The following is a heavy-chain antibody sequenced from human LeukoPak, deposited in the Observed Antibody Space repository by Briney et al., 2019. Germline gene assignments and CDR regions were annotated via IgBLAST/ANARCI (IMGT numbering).Heavy chain of an antibody. CDR2: IYYSGST. Sequence: SETLSLTCTVSGGSISSYYWSWIRQPPGKGLEWIGYIYYSGSTNYNPSLKSRVTISVDTSKNQFSLKLSSVTAADPAMYYCARGDFWSGYWDYWGQGIMVIVSS. D-gene: IGHD3-3*01. CDR1: GGSISSYY. CDR3: ARGDFWSGYWDY. J-gene: IGHJ4*02. V-gene: IGHV4-59*01.